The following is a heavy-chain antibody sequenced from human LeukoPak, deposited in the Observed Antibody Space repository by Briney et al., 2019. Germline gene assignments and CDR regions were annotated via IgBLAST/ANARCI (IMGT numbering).Heavy chain of an antibody. D-gene: IGHD3-10*01. J-gene: IGHJ4*02. CDR1: GYTFTSFG. Sequence: ASVKVSCKASGYTFTSFGISWVRQAPGQGLEWMGWISAYNGKTNSAPKLQGRLTMTTDASTSTAYMELRSLRSDDTAVYFCARSGRGEDYWGQGTLVTVSP. CDR2: ISAYNGKT. CDR3: ARSGRGEDY. V-gene: IGHV1-18*01.